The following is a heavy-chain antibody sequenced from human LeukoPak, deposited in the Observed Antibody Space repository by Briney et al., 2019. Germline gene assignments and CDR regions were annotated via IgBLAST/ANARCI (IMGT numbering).Heavy chain of an antibody. Sequence: GGSLRLSCAASGFTFSSYAMSWVRQAPGKGLEWVSSISSSSSYIYYADSVKGRFTISRDNAKNSLYLQMNSLRAEDTAVYYCARDGYSYGETLGLYWGQGTLVTVSS. D-gene: IGHD5-18*01. CDR3: ARDGYSYGETLGLY. J-gene: IGHJ4*02. CDR2: ISSSSSYI. V-gene: IGHV3-21*01. CDR1: GFTFSSYA.